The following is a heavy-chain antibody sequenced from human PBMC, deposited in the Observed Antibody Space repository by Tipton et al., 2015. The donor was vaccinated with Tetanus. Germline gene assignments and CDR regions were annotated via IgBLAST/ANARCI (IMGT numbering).Heavy chain of an antibody. CDR1: GDSISDKKYY. Sequence: TLSLTCTVSGDSISDKKYYWGWIRQPPGKGLEWIASIYFEGSTYYNPSLKGRVTISGDTSKNLFSLTSVTASDTAVYYCARPEASGRARGFDIWGQGTKVTVSP. V-gene: IGHV4-39*02. D-gene: IGHD3-10*01. CDR3: ARPEASGRARGFDI. CDR2: IYFEGST. J-gene: IGHJ3*02.